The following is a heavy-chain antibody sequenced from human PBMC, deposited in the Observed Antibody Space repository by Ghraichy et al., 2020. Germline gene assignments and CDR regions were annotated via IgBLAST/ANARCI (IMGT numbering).Heavy chain of an antibody. CDR3: ARCIGPRSDAFDI. J-gene: IGHJ3*02. CDR1: GFTFSSYS. Sequence: GGSLRLSCAASGFTFSSYSMNWVRQAPGKGLEWVSSISSSSSYIYYADSVKGRFTISRDNAKNSLYLQMNSLRAEDTAVYYCARCIGPRSDAFDIWGQGTMVTVSS. D-gene: IGHD1-26*01. V-gene: IGHV3-21*01. CDR2: ISSSSSYI.